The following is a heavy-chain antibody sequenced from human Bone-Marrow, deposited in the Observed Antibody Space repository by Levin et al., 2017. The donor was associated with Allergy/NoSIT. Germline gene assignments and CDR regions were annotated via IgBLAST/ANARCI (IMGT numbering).Heavy chain of an antibody. J-gene: IGHJ4*02. CDR1: GFTFSSYA. Sequence: GGSLRLSCAASGFTFSSYAMSWVRQAPGKGLEWVSAISGSGGSTYYADSVKGRFTISRDNSKNTLYLQMNSLRAEDTAVYYCAKASPLSGWHTRVTPSIDYWGQGTLVTVSS. CDR3: AKASPLSGWHTRVTPSIDY. D-gene: IGHD6-19*01. V-gene: IGHV3-23*01. CDR2: ISGSGGST.